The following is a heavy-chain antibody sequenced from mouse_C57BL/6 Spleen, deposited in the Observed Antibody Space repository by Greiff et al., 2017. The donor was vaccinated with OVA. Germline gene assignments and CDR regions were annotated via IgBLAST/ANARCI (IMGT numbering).Heavy chain of an antibody. D-gene: IGHD3-2*02. J-gene: IGHJ2*01. V-gene: IGHV1-63*01. CDR1: GYTFTNYW. CDR3: ARWTDSSGYFDY. CDR2: IYPGGGYT. Sequence: VHLVESGAELVRPGTSVKMSCKASGYTFTNYWIGWAKQRPGHGLEWIGDIYPGGGYTNYNEKFKGKATLTADKSSSTAYMQFSSLTSEDSAIYYCARWTDSSGYFDYWGQGTTLTVSS.